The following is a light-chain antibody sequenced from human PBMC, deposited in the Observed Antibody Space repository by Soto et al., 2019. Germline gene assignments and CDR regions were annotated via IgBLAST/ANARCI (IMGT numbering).Light chain of an antibody. CDR1: KSLVYSDGNTH. Sequence: DVVLTQSPLSLPVNFGQPASISCRSSKSLVYSDGNTHLSWFHQRPGQSPRRLIYRVSSRDSGVPDRFSGSGSGTDFKLEISRVEAEDVGIYFCTQGTHWPRKFGQGTKVEVK. CDR3: TQGTHWPRK. J-gene: IGKJ1*01. V-gene: IGKV2-30*01. CDR2: RVS.